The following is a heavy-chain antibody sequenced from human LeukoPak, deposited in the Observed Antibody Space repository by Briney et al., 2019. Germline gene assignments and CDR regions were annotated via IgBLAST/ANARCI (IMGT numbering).Heavy chain of an antibody. CDR1: GFTFNTYA. CDR3: AKDREMYFYDSSGYRDAFHI. D-gene: IGHD3-22*01. J-gene: IGHJ3*02. V-gene: IGHV3-23*01. CDR2: ISGTGGGT. Sequence: GGSLRLSCAASGFTFNTYAMSWVRQAPGKGLEWVSSISGTGGGTYYADSVKGRFTISRDNSHKTLYLQMNSLRAEDTAVYYCAKDREMYFYDSSGYRDAFHIWGQGTMVTVSS.